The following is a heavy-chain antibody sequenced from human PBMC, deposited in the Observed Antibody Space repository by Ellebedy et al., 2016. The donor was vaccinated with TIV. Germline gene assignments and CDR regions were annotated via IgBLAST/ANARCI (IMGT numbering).Heavy chain of an antibody. CDR1: GFSLNNIIMG. D-gene: IGHD2-21*02. CDR3: ARALWYCGGDCSYKFDY. V-gene: IGHV2-26*01. CDR2: IFSKDEK. J-gene: IGHJ4*02. Sequence: SGPTLVKPTETLTLTCTVSGFSLNNIIMGVSWFRQPPGKALEWLANIFSKDEKSYKTSLKSRLTISKDTAKSQVILTMTDLDPLDTATYYCARALWYCGGDCSYKFDYWGQGTLVPVSS.